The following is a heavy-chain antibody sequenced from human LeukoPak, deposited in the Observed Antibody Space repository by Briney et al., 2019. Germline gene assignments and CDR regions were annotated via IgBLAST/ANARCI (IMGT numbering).Heavy chain of an antibody. V-gene: IGHV3-53*01. CDR1: GFTVSSSY. D-gene: IGHD3-22*01. J-gene: IGHJ4*02. CDR2: IHSDGST. Sequence: GGSLRLSCAASGFTVSSSYMSWVRQAPGKGLEWVSIIHSDGSTYYADSVKGRFTISRDTSKNTLYLQMNSLRGEDTAMYYSARDLDYYDSSSSHRRRNYFDYWGQGTLVTVSS. CDR3: ARDLDYYDSSSSHRRRNYFDY.